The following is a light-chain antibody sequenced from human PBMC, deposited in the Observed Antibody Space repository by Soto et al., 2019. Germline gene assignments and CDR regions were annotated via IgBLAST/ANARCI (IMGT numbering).Light chain of an antibody. V-gene: IGKV3-20*01. Sequence: EIVLTQSPGTLSLSPGERATLSCRASRSFSSSYLAWYQHKVGQAPRLLIYAASTRATGIPDRFSGSGSATDFTLTISRLEPEDSAVYYCQQYDSSPPYTFGQGTKLEIK. CDR1: RSFSSSY. CDR3: QQYDSSPPYT. CDR2: AAS. J-gene: IGKJ2*01.